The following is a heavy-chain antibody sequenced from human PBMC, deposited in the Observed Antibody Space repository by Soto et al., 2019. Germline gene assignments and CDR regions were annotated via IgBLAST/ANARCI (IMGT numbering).Heavy chain of an antibody. CDR2: INAGNGAT. V-gene: IGHV1-3*01. Sequence: ASVKVSCKASGYTFTTYAMHWVRQAPGQRLEWMGWINAGNGATKYSQNFQDRVTIARDTSANTAFMELSSLRSEDTAVYYCARGSAAAGPYYFDYWAQGTLVTISS. CDR1: GYTFTTYA. J-gene: IGHJ4*02. D-gene: IGHD6-13*01. CDR3: ARGSAAAGPYYFDY.